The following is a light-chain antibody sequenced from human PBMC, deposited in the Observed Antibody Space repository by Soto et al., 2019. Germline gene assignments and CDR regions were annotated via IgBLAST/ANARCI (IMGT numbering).Light chain of an antibody. CDR2: SND. Sequence: QAVVTQSPSASGTPGQRVTISCSGTSSNIGTNYVYWYQQLPGTAPKVLIYSNDKRPSGVPDRFSGSKSGTSASLAISGLRSEDEADYYCAAWDDSLSGPLFGGGTKVTVL. J-gene: IGLJ2*01. CDR3: AAWDDSLSGPL. CDR1: SSNIGTNY. V-gene: IGLV1-47*01.